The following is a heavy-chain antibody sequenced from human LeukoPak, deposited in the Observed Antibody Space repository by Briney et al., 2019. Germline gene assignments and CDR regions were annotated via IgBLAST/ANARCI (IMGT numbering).Heavy chain of an antibody. CDR1: GFTFSNFA. CDR3: AKASYSYGNDAFDI. D-gene: IGHD3-16*02. J-gene: IGHJ3*02. CDR2: IRGGGAGA. Sequence: QPGGSLRLSCAASGFTFSNFAMAWVRQVPVKGLEWVSFIRGGGAGAHYADSVRGRFTISRDNSKNTLYLEMNSLRADDTAVYYCAKASYSYGNDAFDIWGQGTKVTVSS. V-gene: IGHV3-23*01.